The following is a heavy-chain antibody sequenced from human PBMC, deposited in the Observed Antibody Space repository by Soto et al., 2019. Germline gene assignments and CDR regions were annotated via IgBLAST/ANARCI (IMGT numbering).Heavy chain of an antibody. D-gene: IGHD6-19*01. CDR3: AGYIAVASGPFDY. V-gene: IGHV4-59*01. J-gene: IGHJ4*02. Sequence: QVQLQESGPGLVKPSETLSLTCTVSGGSISSYYWSWIRQPPGKGLEWIGYIYYSGSTNYNPSPKSRVTISVDTSKNQFSLKLSSVTAADTAVYYCAGYIAVASGPFDYWGQGTLVTVSS. CDR2: IYYSGST. CDR1: GGSISSYY.